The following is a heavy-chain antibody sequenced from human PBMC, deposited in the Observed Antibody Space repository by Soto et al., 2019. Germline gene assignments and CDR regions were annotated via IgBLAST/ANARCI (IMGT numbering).Heavy chain of an antibody. Sequence: PGGSLRLSCAATGFNFNIHAMSWVRQAPGKGLEWVSTIGSSDIYYADSVKGRFTISRDNSKNILFLQKNSLRAGDTAVYYCAKDHFKCKGEFDVFEVWVQGRMV. V-gene: IGHV3-23*01. CDR2: IGSSDI. D-gene: IGHD2-21*01. CDR1: GFNFNIHA. J-gene: IGHJ3*01. CDR3: AKDHFKCKGEFDVFEV.